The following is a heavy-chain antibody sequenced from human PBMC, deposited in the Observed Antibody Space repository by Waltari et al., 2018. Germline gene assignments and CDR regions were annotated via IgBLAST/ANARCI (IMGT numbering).Heavy chain of an antibody. Sequence: QVQLVQSGAEVKKTGASVKVSCKASGYNFISYGISWVRQAPGQGLEWVGWNSADNGNTNYAQKLQGRVTMTTDTSTSTAYMELRSLRSDDTAVYYCARTPPNWNYWFDPWGRGTLVTVSS. CDR1: GYNFISYG. CDR2: NSADNGNT. CDR3: ARTPPNWNYWFDP. V-gene: IGHV1-18*01. D-gene: IGHD1-7*01. J-gene: IGHJ5*02.